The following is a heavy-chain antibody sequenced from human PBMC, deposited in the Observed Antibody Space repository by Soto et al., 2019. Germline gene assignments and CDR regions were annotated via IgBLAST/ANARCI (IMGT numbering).Heavy chain of an antibody. CDR1: GGSISSYY. V-gene: IGHV4-59*01. Sequence: SSETLSLTCTFSGGSISSYYWSWIRQPPGKRLEWIGYIYYSGSTNYNPSLKSRVTISVDTSKNQFSLKLSSVTAADTAVYYCARDRICSGGSCHWDGYSSYYGMYVCGQGTTATVSS. CDR2: IYYSGST. J-gene: IGHJ6*02. CDR3: ARDRICSGGSCHWDGYSSYYGMYV. D-gene: IGHD2-15*01.